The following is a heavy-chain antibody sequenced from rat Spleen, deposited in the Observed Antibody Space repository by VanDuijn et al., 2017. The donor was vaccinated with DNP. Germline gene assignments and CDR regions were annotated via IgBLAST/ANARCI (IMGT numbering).Heavy chain of an antibody. CDR2: IRYAGDNK. V-gene: IGHV5-22*01. D-gene: IGHD1-11*01. CDR3: ARHPLYGGYMYFDS. J-gene: IGHJ2*01. CDR1: GFTFNDFY. Sequence: EVQLVESGGGLVQPGRSLKLSCVASGFTFNDFYMAWVRQTPQKGLECVASIRYAGDNKEYGDSGKGRFTISRDNGKNSLYLHMDSLKSEDTATYYCARHPLYGGYMYFDSWGQGVMVTVSS.